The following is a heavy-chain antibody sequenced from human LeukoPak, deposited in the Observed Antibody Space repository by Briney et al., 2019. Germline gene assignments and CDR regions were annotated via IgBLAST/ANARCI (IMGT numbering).Heavy chain of an antibody. CDR3: ASSEYSTIDY. D-gene: IGHD2/OR15-2a*01. J-gene: IGHJ4*02. CDR1: GGSISSYY. Sequence: SETLSLTCTVSGGSISSYYWSWIRQPPGKGLEWIGYIYYSGSTYYNPSLKSRVTISVDTSKNQFSLKLSSVTAADTAVYYCASSEYSTIDYWGQGTLVTVSS. CDR2: IYYSGST. V-gene: IGHV4-59*12.